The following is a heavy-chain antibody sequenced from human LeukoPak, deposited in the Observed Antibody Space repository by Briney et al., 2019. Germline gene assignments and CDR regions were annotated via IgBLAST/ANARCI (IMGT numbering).Heavy chain of an antibody. CDR3: AKDRAYYGSGSYSSNWFDP. CDR2: ISGSGDNT. D-gene: IGHD3-10*01. V-gene: IGHV3-23*01. CDR1: GFTFSSYA. Sequence: GGSLRLSCAASGFTFSSYAMSWVRQAPGKGLEWVSVISGSGDNTYYADSVKGRFTISRDNSKNTLYLQMNSLRAEDTAVYYCAKDRAYYGSGSYSSNWFDPWGQGTLVTVSS. J-gene: IGHJ5*02.